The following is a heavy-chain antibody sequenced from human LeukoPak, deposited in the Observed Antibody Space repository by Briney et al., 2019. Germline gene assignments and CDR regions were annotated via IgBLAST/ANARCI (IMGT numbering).Heavy chain of an antibody. CDR1: GGSISSGDYY. CDR2: MYYSGST. V-gene: IGHV4-30-4*01. D-gene: IGHD3-22*01. CDR3: ARPYYYDSRIDP. Sequence: SETPSLTCTVSGGSISSGDYYWSWIRQPPGKGPEWIAYMYYSGSTYYKPSLKSRVTMSADTSKNQRSLKLSSVTAADTAVYYCARPYYYDSRIDPWGQGMLVTVSS. J-gene: IGHJ5*02.